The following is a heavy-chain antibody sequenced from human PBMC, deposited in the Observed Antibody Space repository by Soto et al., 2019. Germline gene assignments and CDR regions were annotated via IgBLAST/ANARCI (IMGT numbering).Heavy chain of an antibody. CDR2: IIPIFGTA. CDR3: ATFSPPRRNTAMVPD. CDR1: GGTFSSYA. J-gene: IGHJ4*02. V-gene: IGHV1-69*06. Sequence: SVKVSCKASGGTFSSYAISWVRQAPGQGLEWMGGIIPIFGTANYAQKFQGRVTITADKSTSTAYMELSSLRSEDTGVYYCATFSPPRRNTAMVPDWGQGTLVTVSS. D-gene: IGHD5-18*01.